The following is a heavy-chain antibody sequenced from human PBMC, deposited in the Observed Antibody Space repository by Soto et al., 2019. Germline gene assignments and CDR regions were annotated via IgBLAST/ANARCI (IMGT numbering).Heavy chain of an antibody. V-gene: IGHV3-64D*08. D-gene: IGHD2-15*01. CDR3: VKDEEGGPTVVASIFDY. Sequence: GGSLRLSCSASGFTFSSYAMHWVRQAPGKGLEYVSAISSNGGSTYYADSVKGRFTISRDNSKNTLYLQMSSLRAEDTAVYYCVKDEEGGPTVVASIFDYWGQGTLVTVSS. CDR1: GFTFSSYA. J-gene: IGHJ4*02. CDR2: ISSNGGST.